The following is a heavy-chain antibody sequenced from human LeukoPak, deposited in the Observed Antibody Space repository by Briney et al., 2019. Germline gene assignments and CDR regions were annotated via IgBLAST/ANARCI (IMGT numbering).Heavy chain of an antibody. CDR3: ARRYHDFWSGYSNINY. D-gene: IGHD3-3*01. V-gene: IGHV4-30-4*01. J-gene: IGHJ4*02. Sequence: KPSQTLSLTCTVSGGSISSGDYYWSWIRQPPGKGLEWIGYIYYSGSTYYNPSLKSRVTISVDTSKNQFSLKLSSVTAADTAVYYCARRYHDFWSGYSNINYWGQGTLVTVSS. CDR1: GGSISSGDYY. CDR2: IYYSGST.